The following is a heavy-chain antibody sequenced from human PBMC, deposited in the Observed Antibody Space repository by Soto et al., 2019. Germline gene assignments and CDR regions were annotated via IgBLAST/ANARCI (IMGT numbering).Heavy chain of an antibody. CDR2: ISPYSGAT. J-gene: IGHJ6*02. D-gene: IGHD3-10*01. V-gene: IGHV1-18*01. CDR1: GYTFTSYG. CDR3: AREGFYAAGRYSYGYPPPRHYGLDV. Sequence: SVKVSCKASGYTFTSYGISWVRQVPGQGLEWMGWISPYSGATLYAQNFQDRVSITTDTSTKVAYMEMTTLKSDDTAVYYCAREGFYAAGRYSYGYPPPRHYGLDVCGQGTTVTVSS.